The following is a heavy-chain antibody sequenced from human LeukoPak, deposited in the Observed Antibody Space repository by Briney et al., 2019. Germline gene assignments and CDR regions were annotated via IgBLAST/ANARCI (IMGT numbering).Heavy chain of an antibody. CDR2: ISGSGGST. Sequence: GESLRLTCAASGFTFSGYAMSWVRQAPGKGLEWVSAISGSGGSTYYADSVKGRFTISRDNSKNTPYLQMNSLRAEDTAVYCCAKVVFGSGHSGYDYSDLGRQGTLLTVS. CDR1: GFTFSGYA. V-gene: IGHV3-23*01. D-gene: IGHD5-12*01. CDR3: AKVVFGSGHSGYDYSDL. J-gene: IGHJ4*02.